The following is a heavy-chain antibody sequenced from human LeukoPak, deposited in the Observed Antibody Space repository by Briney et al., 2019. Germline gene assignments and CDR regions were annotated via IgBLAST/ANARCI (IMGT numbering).Heavy chain of an antibody. CDR3: ARVFGGYYGSGSYLYYFDY. CDR2: IYYSGST. V-gene: IGHV4-39*07. CDR1: GGSISSSSYY. J-gene: IGHJ4*02. D-gene: IGHD3-10*01. Sequence: SETLSLTCTVSGGSISSSSYYWGWIRQPPGKGLEWIGSIYYSGSTYYNPSLKSRVTISVDTSKNQFSLKLSSVTAADTAVYYCARVFGGYYGSGSYLYYFDYWGQGTLVTVSS.